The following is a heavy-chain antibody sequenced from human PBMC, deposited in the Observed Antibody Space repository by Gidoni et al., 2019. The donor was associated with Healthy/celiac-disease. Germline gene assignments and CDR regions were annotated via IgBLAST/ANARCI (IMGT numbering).Heavy chain of an antibody. CDR2: INAGNGNT. D-gene: IGHD2-2*01. CDR3: AKSVVPAADDYPSYYGMDV. CDR1: GYPFTSYA. Sequence: QVQLVQSGAEVKKPGASVKVSCKASGYPFTSYAMHWVRQAPGQRLEWMGWINAGNGNTKYSQKFQGRVTITRDTSASTAYMELSSLRSEDTAVYYCAKSVVPAADDYPSYYGMDVWGQGTTVTVSS. J-gene: IGHJ6*02. V-gene: IGHV1-3*01.